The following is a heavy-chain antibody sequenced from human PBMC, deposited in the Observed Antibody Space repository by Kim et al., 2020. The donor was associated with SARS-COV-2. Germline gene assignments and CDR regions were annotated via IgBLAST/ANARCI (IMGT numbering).Heavy chain of an antibody. J-gene: IGHJ3*02. V-gene: IGHV3-33*06. D-gene: IGHD3-16*01. CDR1: GFTFSSYA. CDR3: AKITSGDAFDI. Sequence: GGSLRLSCAASGFTFSSYAMHWVRQAPGKGLEWVAVIWYDGSNKYYADSVKGRFTISRDNSKNTLYLQMNSLRAEDTAVYCCAKITSGDAFDIWGQGTMVTVSS. CDR2: IWYDGSNK.